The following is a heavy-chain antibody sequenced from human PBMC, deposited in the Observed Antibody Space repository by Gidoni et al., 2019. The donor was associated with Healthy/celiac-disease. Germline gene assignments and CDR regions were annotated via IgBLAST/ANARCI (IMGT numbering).Heavy chain of an antibody. Sequence: QVQLVESGGGVAPPGRSLRLSCAASGFTFSSYGMHWVRQAPGTGLEWVAVIGYDGGNKYYADSVKGRFTISRDNSKNTLYLQMNSLRAEDTAVYYCARDRLPWYFDLWGRGTLVTVSS. CDR2: IGYDGGNK. CDR3: ARDRLPWYFDL. D-gene: IGHD5-12*01. CDR1: GFTFSSYG. J-gene: IGHJ2*01. V-gene: IGHV3-33*01.